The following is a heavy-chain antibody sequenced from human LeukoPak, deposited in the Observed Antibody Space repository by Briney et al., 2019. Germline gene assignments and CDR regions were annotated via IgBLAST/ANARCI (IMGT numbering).Heavy chain of an antibody. V-gene: IGHV4-34*01. CDR1: GGSFSGYY. Sequence: PSETLSLTCAVYGGSFSGYYWSWIRQPPGKGLEWIGEINHSGSTNYNPSLKSRVTISVDTSKNQFSLKLSSVTAADTAVYYCAREMVVPAAAGWFDPWGQGTLVTVSS. CDR3: AREMVVPAAAGWFDP. CDR2: INHSGST. J-gene: IGHJ5*02. D-gene: IGHD2-2*01.